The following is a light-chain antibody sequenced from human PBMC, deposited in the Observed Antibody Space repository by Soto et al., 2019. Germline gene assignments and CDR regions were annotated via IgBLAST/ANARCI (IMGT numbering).Light chain of an antibody. CDR2: GAS. CDR1: QSVSSN. J-gene: IGKJ1*01. CDR3: QQYSNWPRT. V-gene: IGKV3-15*01. Sequence: EIVMTQSPATLSVSPGERATLSCRASQSVSSNLVWYQQKPGQAPRLLIYGASTRATDIPARFSGSGSGTEFTLTISSLQSEDFAVYYCQQYSNWPRTFGQGTK.